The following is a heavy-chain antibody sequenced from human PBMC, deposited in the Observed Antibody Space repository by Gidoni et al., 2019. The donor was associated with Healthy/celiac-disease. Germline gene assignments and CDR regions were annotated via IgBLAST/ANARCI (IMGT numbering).Heavy chain of an antibody. CDR2: IYPGDSDT. Sequence: EVQLVQSGAEVKKPGESLKISCKASGYSFTSYWIGWGRQLPGKGLEWMGIIYPGDSDTRYSPSFQGQVTISADKSISTAYLQWSSLKASDTAMYYCARQSSLQSDYGDYAEYFDYWGQGTLVTVSS. V-gene: IGHV5-51*01. J-gene: IGHJ4*02. CDR1: GYSFTSYW. CDR3: ARQSSLQSDYGDYAEYFDY. D-gene: IGHD4-17*01.